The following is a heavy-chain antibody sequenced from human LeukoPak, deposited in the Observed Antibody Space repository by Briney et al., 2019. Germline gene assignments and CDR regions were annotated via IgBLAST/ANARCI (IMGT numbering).Heavy chain of an antibody. V-gene: IGHV1-24*01. CDR2: FDPEDGDT. Sequence: ASVKVSCKVSGYTLTELSMHWVRQAPGKGLEWMGGFDPEDGDTIYAQKFQGRVTMTEDTSTDTAYMELSSLRSEDTAVYYCATGYSSKDWFDPWGQGTLVTVSS. D-gene: IGHD6-19*01. CDR3: ATGYSSKDWFDP. CDR1: GYTLTELS. J-gene: IGHJ5*02.